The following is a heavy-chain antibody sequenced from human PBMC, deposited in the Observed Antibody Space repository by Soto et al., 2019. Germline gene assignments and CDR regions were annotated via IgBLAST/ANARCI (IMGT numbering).Heavy chain of an antibody. CDR1: GGTFSSYT. D-gene: IGHD4-17*01. CDR2: IIPILGIA. V-gene: IGHV1-69*02. Sequence: QVQLVQSGAEVKKPGSSVKVSCKASGGTFSSYTISWVRQAPGQGLEWMGRIIPILGIANYAQKFQGRVTITADKSTSTAYMELSSLSSEDTAVYYCARVPLVGDYLRANCFDPWGQGTLVTVSS. J-gene: IGHJ5*02. CDR3: ARVPLVGDYLRANCFDP.